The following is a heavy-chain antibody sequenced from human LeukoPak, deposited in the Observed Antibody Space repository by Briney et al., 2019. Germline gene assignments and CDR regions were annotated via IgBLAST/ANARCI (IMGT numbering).Heavy chain of an antibody. J-gene: IGHJ6*03. CDR1: GGSISSYY. Sequence: ETLSLTCTVSGGSISSYYWSWVRQAPGKGLEWVSTINGSGGSTYYADSVKGRFTISRDNSKNTLYLQMNSLRAEDTAVYYCAKDYFGSGNYYYFYYMDVWGKGTTVTVSS. CDR2: INGSGGST. V-gene: IGHV3-23*01. D-gene: IGHD3-10*01. CDR3: AKDYFGSGNYYYFYYMDV.